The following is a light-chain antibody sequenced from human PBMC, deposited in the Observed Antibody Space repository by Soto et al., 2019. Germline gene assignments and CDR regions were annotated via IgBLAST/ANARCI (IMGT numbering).Light chain of an antibody. Sequence: EVLMTQSPATLYVSPGERVTLSCRASQSVSDKLAWYQQKPGQGPRLLVYRASTRTLGIPARFSGSESGTEFTLTISSLQSEDFAIYYCQQYNTWPITFGQGTRLEI. CDR2: RAS. CDR3: QQYNTWPIT. CDR1: QSVSDK. J-gene: IGKJ5*01. V-gene: IGKV3-15*01.